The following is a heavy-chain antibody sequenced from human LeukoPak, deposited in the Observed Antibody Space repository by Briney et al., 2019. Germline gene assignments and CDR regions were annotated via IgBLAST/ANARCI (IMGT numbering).Heavy chain of an antibody. CDR3: ARRSVPGRPGY. CDR1: GFPVSDND. D-gene: IGHD6-6*01. CDR2: IYADGVT. Sequence: GGSLRLSCAASGFPVSDNDIKWVRQAPGKALEWVSLIYADGVTHYTDSVRGRFSISRDNSKNTVYLQMNSLRGEDTAVYYCARRSVPGRPGYCGQGTLVSVSS. V-gene: IGHV3-66*04. J-gene: IGHJ4*02.